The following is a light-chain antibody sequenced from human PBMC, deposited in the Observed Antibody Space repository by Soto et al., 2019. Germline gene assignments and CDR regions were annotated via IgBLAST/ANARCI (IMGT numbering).Light chain of an antibody. CDR3: QQYNNWPLIT. CDR2: AAS. CDR1: QGISSR. V-gene: IGKV1-12*01. J-gene: IGKJ5*01. Sequence: ENKVTQSPSSLSATVGDRVTITCRASQGISSRIAWYQRKPGKAPKLLIYAASNLESGVPSRFSGSGSGTDFTLTINSLQSEDFAVYYCQQYNNWPLITFGQGTRLEI.